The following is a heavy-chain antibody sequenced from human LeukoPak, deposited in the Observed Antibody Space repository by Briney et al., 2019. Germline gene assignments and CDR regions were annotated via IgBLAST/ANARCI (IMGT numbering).Heavy chain of an antibody. D-gene: IGHD3-10*01. CDR2: ISSSSSYT. J-gene: IGHJ4*02. V-gene: IGHV3-11*05. CDR1: GCTFSDYY. Sequence: PWGSLTLTCAASGCTFSDYYMSWIRQAPGKGLEWVSYISSSSSYTNYADSVKGRFTISRDNAKNSRYLQKNSLRAEDTAVYYCARDISTSTGGFGELIFDYWGQGTLVTVSS. CDR3: ARDISTSTGGFGELIFDY.